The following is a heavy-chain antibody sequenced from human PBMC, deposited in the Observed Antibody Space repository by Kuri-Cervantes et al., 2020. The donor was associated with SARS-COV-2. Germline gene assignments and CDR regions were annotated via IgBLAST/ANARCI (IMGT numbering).Heavy chain of an antibody. Sequence: GESLKISCAASGFTVSSNYMSWVRQAPGKGLEWVSVIYVKGRFTISRDNSKNTLYLQMNSLRAEDTAVYYCARGFLGYDFRSGYDYWGQGTLVTVSS. J-gene: IGHJ4*02. CDR3: ARGFLGYDFRSGYDY. V-gene: IGHV3-66*02. CDR1: GFTVSSNY. CDR2: IY. D-gene: IGHD3-3*01.